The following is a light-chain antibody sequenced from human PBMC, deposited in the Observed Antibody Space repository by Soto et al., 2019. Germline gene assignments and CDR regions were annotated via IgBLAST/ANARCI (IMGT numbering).Light chain of an antibody. Sequence: VMTQYKGTLSVSLGERATLSCRASQSVSIHLAWYQQKPGQAPRLLIYDTSTRATGIPARFSGSGSGTEFTLTISSLQSEDFAVYYCQQYSTWPPITFGQRRLLEV. CDR2: DTS. CDR1: QSVSIH. CDR3: QQYSTWPPIT. V-gene: IGKV3-15*01. J-gene: IGKJ5*01.